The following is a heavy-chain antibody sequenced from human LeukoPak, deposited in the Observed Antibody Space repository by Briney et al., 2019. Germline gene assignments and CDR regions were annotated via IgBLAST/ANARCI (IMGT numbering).Heavy chain of an antibody. V-gene: IGHV3-23*01. CDR3: ASNSEQLVVYYYMDV. CDR1: GVTFSSNA. J-gene: IGHJ6*03. D-gene: IGHD6-6*01. Sequence: GGTLRLSCAASGVTFSSNAKSWGRQAQGQGMEWDSAISGSGGSTYYANSAKSRFTITRENSKNTQYLQMNSSRTEDTAVYYCASNSEQLVVYYYMDVWGKGTTVTVSS. CDR2: ISGSGGST.